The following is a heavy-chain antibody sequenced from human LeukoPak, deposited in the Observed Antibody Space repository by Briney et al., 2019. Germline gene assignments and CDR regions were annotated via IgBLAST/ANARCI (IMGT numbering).Heavy chain of an antibody. CDR3: ARVREPNWFDP. CDR2: VHYSGTA. V-gene: IGHV4-59*01. J-gene: IGHJ5*02. D-gene: IGHD1-14*01. CDR1: DGSITNYD. Sequence: SETLSLTCTVSDGSITNYDWSWVRQPPGKGLEFIGHVHYSGTANYNPSLKSRVTISVDTSKNQFSLKLSSVTAADTAVYYCARVREPNWFDPWGQGTLVTVSS.